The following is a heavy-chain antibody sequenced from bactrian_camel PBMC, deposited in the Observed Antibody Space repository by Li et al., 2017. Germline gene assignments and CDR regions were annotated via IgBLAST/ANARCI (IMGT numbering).Heavy chain of an antibody. CDR3: ANLVGWVPDTY. CDR1: NYITSSYC. CDR2: VNSFQTA. Sequence: HVQLVESGGGSVEAGGSLRLSCATSNYITSSYCMGWFRQGPGKEREGIAIVNSFQTARYADSVKGRFTISRDNAKNTVVLQMNSLRSEDTALYYCANLVGWVPDTYWGQGTQVTVS. D-gene: IGHD5*01. V-gene: IGHV3S53*01. J-gene: IGHJ4*01.